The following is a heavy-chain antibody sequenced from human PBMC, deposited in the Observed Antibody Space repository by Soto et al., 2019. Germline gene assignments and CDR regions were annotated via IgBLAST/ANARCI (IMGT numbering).Heavy chain of an antibody. CDR2: IFYSGST. CDR1: GGSISSYY. J-gene: IGHJ6*02. CDR3: ARVWGSRWKSYYYYYGMDV. V-gene: IGHV4-59*01. Sequence: QVQLQESGPGLVKPSETLSLTCTVSGGSISSYYWTWIRQPPGKGLEWIGYIFYSGSTNYNPSLQSRVTISVDTSKNQFSLKLSSVTAADTAVYYCARVWGSRWKSYYYYYGMDVWGQGTTVTVSS. D-gene: IGHD6-13*01.